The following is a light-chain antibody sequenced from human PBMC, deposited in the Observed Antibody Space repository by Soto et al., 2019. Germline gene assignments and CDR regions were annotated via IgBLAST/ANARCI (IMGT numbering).Light chain of an antibody. CDR1: QSVSSY. J-gene: IGKJ1*01. CDR2: GAS. Sequence: EIVMTQSPATLSVSPGERATLSCRASQSVSSYLAWYQQKPGQAPRLLIYGASTRATGIPARFSGSGSGTAFTLTISSLQSEDFAGYYCQQYANWPPWTFGQGTKVEIK. V-gene: IGKV3-15*01. CDR3: QQYANWPPWT.